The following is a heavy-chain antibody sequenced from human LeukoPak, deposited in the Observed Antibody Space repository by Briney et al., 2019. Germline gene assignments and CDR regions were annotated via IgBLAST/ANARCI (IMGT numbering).Heavy chain of an antibody. CDR1: GFTFSSYA. CDR3: ASMVTQYYFDY. J-gene: IGHJ4*02. D-gene: IGHD4-23*01. Sequence: GGSLRLSCAASGFTFSSYALSWVRQAPGKGLEWVSAISGSGGSTYYADSVKGRFTISRDNSKNTLYLQMNSLRAEDTAVYYCASMVTQYYFDYWGQGTLVTVSS. V-gene: IGHV3-23*01. CDR2: ISGSGGST.